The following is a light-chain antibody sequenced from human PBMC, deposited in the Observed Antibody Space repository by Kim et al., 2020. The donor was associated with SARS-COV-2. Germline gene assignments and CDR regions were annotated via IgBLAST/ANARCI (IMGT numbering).Light chain of an antibody. J-gene: IGLJ3*02. CDR1: SSDVGGYNY. V-gene: IGLV2-8*01. CDR2: EVS. Sequence: QSALTQPPSASGSPGQSVTISCTGTSSDVGGYNYVSWYQQHPGKAPKLMIYEVSKRPSGVPDRFSGSKSGNTASLTVSGLQAEDEADYYCSSYADSNTGVFGGGPQLTVL. CDR3: SSYADSNTGV.